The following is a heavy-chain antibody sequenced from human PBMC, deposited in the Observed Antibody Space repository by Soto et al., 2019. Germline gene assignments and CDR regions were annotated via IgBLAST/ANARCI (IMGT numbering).Heavy chain of an antibody. Sequence: GASVKVSCKASGYTFTSYDINWVRQATGQGLEWMGWMNPNSGNTGYAQKFQGRVTMTRNTSISTAYMELSSLRSEDTAVYYCASLVGYCSGGSCYYYMDVWGKGTTVTV. D-gene: IGHD2-15*01. J-gene: IGHJ6*03. CDR2: MNPNSGNT. V-gene: IGHV1-8*01. CDR1: GYTFTSYD. CDR3: ASLVGYCSGGSCYYYMDV.